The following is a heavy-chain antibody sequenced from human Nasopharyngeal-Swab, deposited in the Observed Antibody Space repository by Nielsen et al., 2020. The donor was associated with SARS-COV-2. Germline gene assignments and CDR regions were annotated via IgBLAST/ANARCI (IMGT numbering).Heavy chain of an antibody. Sequence: PAYPFSSYAMTWVRQAPGKGLEWVSSISVNGASTYYAGSVKGRFTISRDNSRNTLYLQLNSLRAEDTAIYYCAKRVAGKYYYMDVWGKGTTVTVSS. D-gene: IGHD3-10*01. CDR3: AKRVAGKYYYMDV. CDR2: ISVNGAST. J-gene: IGHJ6*03. V-gene: IGHV3-23*01. CDR1: AYPFSSYA.